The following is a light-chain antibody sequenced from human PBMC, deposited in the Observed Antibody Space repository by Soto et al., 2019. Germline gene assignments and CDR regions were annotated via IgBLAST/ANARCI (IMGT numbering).Light chain of an antibody. CDR1: QRIGSN. CDR2: GAS. J-gene: IGKJ1*01. CDR3: QQWIRWT. Sequence: EIVMTQSPATLSASPGDTVTLSCRASQRIGSNLAWYQQKPGQAPRLLIYGASTRATGVPARFSGSGSETEFTLIISSLQSEDFALYHCQQWIRWTFGQGTRLELK. V-gene: IGKV3-15*01.